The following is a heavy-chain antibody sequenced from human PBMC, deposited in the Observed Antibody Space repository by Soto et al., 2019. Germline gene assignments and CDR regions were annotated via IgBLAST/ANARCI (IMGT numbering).Heavy chain of an antibody. CDR2: IYYSGST. D-gene: IGHD3-16*01. V-gene: IGHV4-59*08. Sequence: NPSDTLSLTFTVSGCSISSYYWSWIRQPPGKGLEWIGYIYYSGSTNYNPSLKSRVTISVDTSKNQFSLKLSSVTAADTAVYYCASLGETKYYFDYWGQGTLVTVSS. J-gene: IGHJ4*02. CDR3: ASLGETKYYFDY. CDR1: GCSISSYY.